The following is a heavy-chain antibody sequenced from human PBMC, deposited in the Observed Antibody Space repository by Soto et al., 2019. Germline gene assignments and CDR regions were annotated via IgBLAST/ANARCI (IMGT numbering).Heavy chain of an antibody. J-gene: IGHJ5*02. V-gene: IGHV4-31*03. CDR2: IYYSGST. CDR1: GGSLSSGGYY. Sequence: SETLSLTCPVSGGSLSSGGYYWSWIRQHPGKGLEWIGYIYYSGSTYYNPSLKSRVTISVDTSKNQFSLKLSSVTAADTAVYYCARAPSGSFDPWGQGTLVTVSS. CDR3: ARAPSGSFDP. D-gene: IGHD6-25*01.